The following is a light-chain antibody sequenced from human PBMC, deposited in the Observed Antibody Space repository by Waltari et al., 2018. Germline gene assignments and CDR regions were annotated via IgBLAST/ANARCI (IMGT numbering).Light chain of an antibody. Sequence: YDLIQSPSVSVSPGQTATITCSGDDLEKESGCWYQQKPRQSPVLVIYEDVRRPSAIPQRFSGSNSGTTATLTISGTQPMDEADYYCQAWDSGVAGVFGTGTKVTVL. V-gene: IGLV3-1*01. CDR3: QAWDSGVAGV. CDR2: EDV. CDR1: DLEKES. J-gene: IGLJ1*01.